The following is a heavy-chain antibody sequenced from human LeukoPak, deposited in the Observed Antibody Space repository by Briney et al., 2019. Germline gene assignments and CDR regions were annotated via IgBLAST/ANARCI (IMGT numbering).Heavy chain of an antibody. CDR2: INPNSGGT. Sequence: GASVKVSCKASGYTFTGYYMHWVRQAPGQGLEWMGWINPNSGGTNYAQKFQGWVTMTRETSISTAYMELSRLRSDDTAVYYCARELRDYYYYYGMDVWGQGTTVTVSS. CDR3: ARELRDYYYYYGMDV. D-gene: IGHD4-17*01. J-gene: IGHJ6*02. CDR1: GYTFTGYY. V-gene: IGHV1-2*04.